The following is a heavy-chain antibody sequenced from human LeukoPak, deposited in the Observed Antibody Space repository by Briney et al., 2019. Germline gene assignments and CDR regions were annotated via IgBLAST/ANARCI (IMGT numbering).Heavy chain of an antibody. CDR2: IPTCANT. D-gene: IGHD5-12*01. V-gene: IGHV3-53*01. J-gene: IGHJ4*02. CDR3: AREVRGYYFDY. Sequence: LVSFIPTCANTYSPPSVQGPFTISRDNSKNTVYLQMNGLRAEDTAVYYCAREVRGYYFDYWGQGTLVTASS.